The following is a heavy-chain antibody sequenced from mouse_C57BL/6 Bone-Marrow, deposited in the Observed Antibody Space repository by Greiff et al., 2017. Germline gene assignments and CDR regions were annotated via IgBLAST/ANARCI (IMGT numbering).Heavy chain of an antibody. Sequence: VQLQQSGAELVRPGASVKLSCTASGFNIKDDYMHWVKQRPEQGLEWIGWIDPENGDTEYASKFQGKATITADKSSNTAYLQLSSLTSEDTAVYYCTPWDLDYWGPGTTLTVSS. CDR1: GFNIKDDY. CDR2: IDPENGDT. J-gene: IGHJ2*01. D-gene: IGHD4-1*01. V-gene: IGHV14-4*01. CDR3: TPWDLDY.